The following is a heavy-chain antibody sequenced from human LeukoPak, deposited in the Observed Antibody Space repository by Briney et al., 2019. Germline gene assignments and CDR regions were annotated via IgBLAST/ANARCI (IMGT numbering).Heavy chain of an antibody. V-gene: IGHV3-21*01. Sequence: GGSLRLSCAASGFTFSSYSMNWVRQTPGKGLEWVSSISSSSSYIYYADSVKGRFTISRDNAKNSLYLQMNSLRAEDTAVYYCARGRVAVAATALQHWGQGTLVTVSS. J-gene: IGHJ1*01. D-gene: IGHD6-19*01. CDR2: ISSSSSYI. CDR3: ARGRVAVAATALQH. CDR1: GFTFSSYS.